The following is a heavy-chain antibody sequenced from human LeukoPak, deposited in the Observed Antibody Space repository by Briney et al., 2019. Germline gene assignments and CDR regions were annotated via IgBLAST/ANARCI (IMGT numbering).Heavy chain of an antibody. CDR3: ARAAVRGVLEYFQH. V-gene: IGHV1-69*06. CDR1: GGTFSSYA. D-gene: IGHD3-10*01. CDR2: IIPIFGTA. J-gene: IGHJ1*01. Sequence: ASVKVSCKASGGTFSSYAISWVRQAPGQGLEWMGGIIPIFGTANYAQKFQGRVTITADKSTSTAYMELSSLRSEDTAVYYCARAAVRGVLEYFQHWGQGTLVTVSS.